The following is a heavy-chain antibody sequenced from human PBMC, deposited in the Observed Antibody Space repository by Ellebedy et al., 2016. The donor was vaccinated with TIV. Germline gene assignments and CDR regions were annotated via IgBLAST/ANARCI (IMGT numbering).Heavy chain of an antibody. Sequence: PGGSLRLSCLPSGFTFSNAWMSWVRQAPGKVLVWVAPINPDGSAEYYVDTVKGRFTISRDNAKRSLFLQRNSLRVDDTAVYYCGTWGQSYGPWGQGSLVTISS. D-gene: IGHD3-16*01. J-gene: IGHJ5*02. CDR2: INPDGSAE. CDR1: GFTFSNAW. V-gene: IGHV3-7*03. CDR3: GTWGQSYGP.